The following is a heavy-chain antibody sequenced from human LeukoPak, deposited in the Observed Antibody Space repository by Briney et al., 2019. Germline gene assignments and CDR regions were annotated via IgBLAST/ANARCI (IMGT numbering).Heavy chain of an antibody. Sequence: SETLSLTCAVYGGSFSSYYWSWIRQPPGKGLEWIGEINHSGSTNYNPCLKSRVTISVDTSKNQFSLKLSSVTAADTAVYYCARRGSSWYTASGVDYWGQGTLVTVSS. CDR1: GGSFSSYY. J-gene: IGHJ4*02. D-gene: IGHD6-13*01. V-gene: IGHV4-34*01. CDR2: INHSGST. CDR3: ARRGSSWYTASGVDY.